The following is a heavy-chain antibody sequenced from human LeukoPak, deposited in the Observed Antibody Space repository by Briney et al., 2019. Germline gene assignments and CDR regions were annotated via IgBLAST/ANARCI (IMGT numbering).Heavy chain of an antibody. V-gene: IGHV3-30*14. CDR1: GFAFNEYN. Sequence: GGSLRLSCAASGFAFNEYNMHWVRQAPGKGLEWVTFIFYDGSIKKEADSVKGRFTISRDNSKNTLYLQMNSLRAEDTAVYYCARPYSSGWYSIDYWGQGTLVTVSS. D-gene: IGHD6-19*01. J-gene: IGHJ4*02. CDR3: ARPYSSGWYSIDY. CDR2: IFYDGSIK.